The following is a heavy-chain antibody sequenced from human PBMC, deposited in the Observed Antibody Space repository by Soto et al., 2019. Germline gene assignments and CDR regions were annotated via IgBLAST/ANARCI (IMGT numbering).Heavy chain of an antibody. V-gene: IGHV1-18*01. Sequence: QVQLVQSGAEVKKPGASVKVSCKASGYTFTSYGISWVRQAPGQGLEWMGWISAYNGNTNYAQKLQGRVTMTTDTPTSTAYMERRSLRSDDTAVYYCARVGIAAAGKGGGYYYYYGMDVWGQGTTVTVSS. CDR1: GYTFTSYG. CDR2: ISAYNGNT. CDR3: ARVGIAAAGKGGGYYYYYGMDV. D-gene: IGHD6-13*01. J-gene: IGHJ6*02.